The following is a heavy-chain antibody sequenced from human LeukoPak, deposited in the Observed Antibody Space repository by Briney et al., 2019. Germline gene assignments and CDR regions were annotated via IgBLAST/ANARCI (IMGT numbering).Heavy chain of an antibody. V-gene: IGHV3-30-3*01. CDR3: ARSGYYDILTGTSPYYYYYGMDV. Sequence: GGSLRLSCAASGFTFSNAWMSWVRQAPGKGLEWVAVISYDGSNKYYADSVKGRFTISRDNSKNTLYLQMNSLRAEDTAVYCCARSGYYDILTGTSPYYYYYGMDVWGQGTTVTVSS. J-gene: IGHJ6*02. D-gene: IGHD3-9*01. CDR1: GFTFSNAW. CDR2: ISYDGSNK.